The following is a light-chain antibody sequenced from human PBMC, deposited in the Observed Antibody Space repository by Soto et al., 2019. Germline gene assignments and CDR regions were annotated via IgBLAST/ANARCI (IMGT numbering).Light chain of an antibody. V-gene: IGKV3-11*01. CDR3: QQRANWPLT. CDR2: DAS. J-gene: IGKJ4*01. CDR1: QSLTNY. Sequence: EIVLTQSPATLSLSPGERATLSCRASQSLTNYLVWYQQNPGQAPRLLIYDASNRATGIPARFSGSGSGTDFALPISSLEPEDFAVYYCQQRANWPLTFGGGTKVEIK.